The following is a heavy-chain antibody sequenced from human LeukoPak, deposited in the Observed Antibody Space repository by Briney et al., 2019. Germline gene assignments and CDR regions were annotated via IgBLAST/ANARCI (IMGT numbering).Heavy chain of an antibody. D-gene: IGHD3-9*01. J-gene: IGHJ4*02. CDR1: GGSISSGG. Sequence: LSLTCAVSGGSISSGGYSWSWIRQPPGKGLEWVAAISHDGTNIHYAESVKGRFTISRDNSKNMLYLQMNSLRAEDTALYYCAETGPTDFWGQGTLVTVSS. CDR3: AETGPTDF. V-gene: IGHV3-30*03. CDR2: ISHDGTNI.